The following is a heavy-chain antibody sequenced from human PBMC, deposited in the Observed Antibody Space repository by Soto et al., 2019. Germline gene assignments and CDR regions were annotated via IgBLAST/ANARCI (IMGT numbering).Heavy chain of an antibody. D-gene: IGHD5-12*01. V-gene: IGHV1-69*08. CDR2: IIPILGIA. J-gene: IGHJ3*02. CDR1: GGTFSSST. Sequence: QVQLVQSGAEVKKPGSSVKVSCKASGGTFSSSTISWVRQSPGQGLEWMGRIIPILGIANYAQKFQGRVTITADKSTSTAYMELRSLRSEDTAVYYCARDRDRGRDGYNPDAFDIWGQGTMVTVSS. CDR3: ARDRDRGRDGYNPDAFDI.